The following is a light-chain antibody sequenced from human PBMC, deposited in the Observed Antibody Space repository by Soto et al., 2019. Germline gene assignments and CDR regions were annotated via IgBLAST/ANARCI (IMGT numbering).Light chain of an antibody. J-gene: IGLJ1*01. CDR3: VSFAGGTYV. CDR1: SSDVGAYIF. V-gene: IGLV2-8*01. CDR2: DVN. Sequence: QSALTQPPSASGSPEQSVTISCTGTSSDVGAYIFVSWYQQHPGKAPKLMVYDVNRRPPGVPDRFFGSKSGNTASLTVSGLQAEDEADYYCVSFAGGTYVFGTGTQLTVL.